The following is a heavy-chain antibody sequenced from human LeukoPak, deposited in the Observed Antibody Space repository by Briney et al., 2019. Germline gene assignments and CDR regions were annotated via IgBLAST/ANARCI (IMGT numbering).Heavy chain of an antibody. Sequence: ASVKVSCKASGGTFSSYAISWVRQAPGQGLEWMGGIIPIFGTANHAQKFQGRVTITADESTSTAYMELSSLRSEDTAVYYCARGLGIPYYFDYRGQGTLVTVSS. V-gene: IGHV1-69*13. CDR2: IIPIFGTA. D-gene: IGHD7-27*01. CDR3: ARGLGIPYYFDY. CDR1: GGTFSSYA. J-gene: IGHJ4*02.